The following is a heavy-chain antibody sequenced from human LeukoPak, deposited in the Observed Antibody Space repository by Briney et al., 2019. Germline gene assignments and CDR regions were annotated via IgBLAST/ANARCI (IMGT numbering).Heavy chain of an antibody. CDR3: AKDPGYSGYANNWFDP. Sequence: GGSLRLSCAASGFTFSSYGMSWVRQAPGKGLEWVSAISGSGGSTYYADSVKGRFTISRDNSKNTLYLQMNSLRAEDTAVYYCAKDPGYSGYANNWFDPWGQGTLVTVSS. V-gene: IGHV3-23*01. J-gene: IGHJ5*02. CDR2: ISGSGGST. CDR1: GFTFSSYG. D-gene: IGHD5-12*01.